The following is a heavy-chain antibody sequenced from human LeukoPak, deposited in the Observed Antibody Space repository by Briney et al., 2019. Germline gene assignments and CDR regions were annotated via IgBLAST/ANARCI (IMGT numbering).Heavy chain of an antibody. J-gene: IGHJ3*02. CDR3: ARAGLGDAFDI. Sequence: ASVKVSCKASGYTFTGYYMHLVRQAPGQGLEWMGWINPNSGGTNYAQKFQGWATMTRDTSISTAYMELSRLRSDDTAVYYCARAGLGDAFDIWGQGTMVTVSS. CDR1: GYTFTGYY. CDR2: INPNSGGT. V-gene: IGHV1-2*04.